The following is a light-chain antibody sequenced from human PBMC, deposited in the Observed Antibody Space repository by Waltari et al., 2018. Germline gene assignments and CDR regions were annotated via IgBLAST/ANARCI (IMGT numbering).Light chain of an antibody. V-gene: IGLV1-51*02. J-gene: IGLJ7*01. CDR2: EDT. CDR3: GTWDSSLSGAV. Sequence: QSVLTQPPSVSAAPGQRVTIPCSGGRSNIGKNYVSWYRQFPGTAPKLLIYEDTERPAGVPGRFSGSKSGTSATLDITGLQPGDEAEYYCGTWDSSLSGAVFGGGTLLTVL. CDR1: RSNIGKNY.